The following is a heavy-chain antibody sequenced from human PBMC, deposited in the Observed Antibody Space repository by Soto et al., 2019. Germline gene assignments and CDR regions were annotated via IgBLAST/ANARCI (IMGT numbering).Heavy chain of an antibody. V-gene: IGHV3-74*01. D-gene: IGHD2-21*02. CDR2: IHSDGSST. Sequence: DVQLVESEGGLVQPGGSLSLSCAASGFTFSYYWMHWVRQAPGQGLVWVSRIHSDGSSTTYADSVKGRFTISRDNAKNTLSLQMNSLRVEDTAVYYCARGDRGAFDLWGQGTMVTVSS. CDR1: GFTFSYYW. J-gene: IGHJ3*01. CDR3: ARGDRGAFDL.